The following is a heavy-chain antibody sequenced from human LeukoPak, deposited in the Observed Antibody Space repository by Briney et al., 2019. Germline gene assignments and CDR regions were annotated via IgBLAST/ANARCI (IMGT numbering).Heavy chain of an antibody. V-gene: IGHV1-46*01. CDR3: ARGRHYYDSSDYYYEGDAFDI. CDR1: GDTFTSYY. Sequence: ASVKVSCKASGDTFTSYYRHWVRQAPGQGLQWMGIINPSGGSTSYAQKFQGRVTMTRDMSTSTVYMELSSLRSEDTAVYYCARGRHYYDSSDYYYEGDAFDIWGQGTMVTVSS. J-gene: IGHJ3*02. CDR2: INPSGGST. D-gene: IGHD3-22*01.